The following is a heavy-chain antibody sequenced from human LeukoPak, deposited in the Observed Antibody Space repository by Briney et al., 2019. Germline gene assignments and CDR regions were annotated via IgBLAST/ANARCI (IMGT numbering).Heavy chain of an antibody. CDR2: IYHSGST. CDR1: GYSISSGYY. Sequence: KTSETLSLTCAVSGYSISSGYYWGWIRQPPGKGLEWIGSIYHSGSTYYNPSLKSRVTISVDTSKNQFSLKLSSVTAADTAVYYCARVKYGSGWYYYFDYWGQGTLVTVSS. V-gene: IGHV4-38-2*01. D-gene: IGHD6-19*01. J-gene: IGHJ4*02. CDR3: ARVKYGSGWYYYFDY.